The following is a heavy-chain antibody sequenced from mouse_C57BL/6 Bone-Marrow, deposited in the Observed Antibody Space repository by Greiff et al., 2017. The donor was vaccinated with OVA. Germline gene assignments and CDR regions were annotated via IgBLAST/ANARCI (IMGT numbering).Heavy chain of an antibody. V-gene: IGHV1-5*01. Sequence: VQLQQSGTVLARPGASVKMSCKTSGYTFTSYWMHWVKQRPGQGLEWIGAIYPGNSDTSYNQKLKGKAKLTAVTSASTAYMELSSLTNEDSAVYFCARLWLRRRGYYFGYWGQGTTLTVSS. CDR1: GYTFTSYW. D-gene: IGHD2-2*01. CDR3: ARLWLRRRGYYFGY. J-gene: IGHJ2*01. CDR2: IYPGNSDT.